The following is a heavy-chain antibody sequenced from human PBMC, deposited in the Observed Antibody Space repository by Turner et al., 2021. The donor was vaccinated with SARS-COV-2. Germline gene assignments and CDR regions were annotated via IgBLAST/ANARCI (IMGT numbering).Heavy chain of an antibody. V-gene: IGHV1-8*01. CDR1: GYTFPSYD. CDR2: MNPNSGNT. D-gene: IGHD6-25*01. J-gene: IGHJ5*02. CDR3: ARAAQLTVWFDP. Sequence: HVQLVQSGSEVTKPGASVKVPCKASGYTFPSYDINWVRQATGQGREWIGWMNPNSGNTGYAQKCQGRVTMTRNTSISTAYMELSRLKSEDTAVYHCARAAQLTVWFDPWGQGTLVTVSS.